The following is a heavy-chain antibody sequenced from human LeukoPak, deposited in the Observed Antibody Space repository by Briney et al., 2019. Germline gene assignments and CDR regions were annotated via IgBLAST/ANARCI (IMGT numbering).Heavy chain of an antibody. Sequence: GGSLRLSCAVSGLTFHDFAIHWVRQAPGRGLEWVSRITGDGITTYYADSVKGRFTISRDNGKTSLYLQMNSLRSEDTALYYCAKEDGATVFWHLDLWGRGTLVTVSS. V-gene: IGHV3-43*02. CDR1: GLTFHDFA. D-gene: IGHD1-26*01. CDR2: ITGDGITT. J-gene: IGHJ2*01. CDR3: AKEDGATVFWHLDL.